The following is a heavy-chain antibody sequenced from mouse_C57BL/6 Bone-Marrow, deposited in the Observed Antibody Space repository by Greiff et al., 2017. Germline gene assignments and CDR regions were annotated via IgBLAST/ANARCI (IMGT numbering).Heavy chain of an antibody. V-gene: IGHV1-82*01. J-gene: IGHJ2*01. CDR2: IYPGDGDT. Sequence: QVQLKESGPELVKPGASVKISCKASGYAFSSSWMNWVKQRPGKGLEWIGRIYPGDGDTNYNGKFKGKATLTADKSSSTAYMQLSSLTSEDSAVYFCARPGGFDYWGQGTTLTVSS. CDR3: ARPGGFDY. CDR1: GYAFSSSW.